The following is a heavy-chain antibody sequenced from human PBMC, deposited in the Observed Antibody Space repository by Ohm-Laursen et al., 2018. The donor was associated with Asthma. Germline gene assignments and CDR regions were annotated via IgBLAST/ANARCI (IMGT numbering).Heavy chain of an antibody. J-gene: IGHJ4*02. D-gene: IGHD5-18*01. V-gene: IGHV3-23*01. CDR1: GTTFSSSA. CDR2: FTSSDAGT. Sequence: PLRLSCAASGTTFSSSAITWVRLPPGKGLEWVSSFTSSDAGTYYAHSVKGRFTPSRDNSKNTLFLQLNNLIAEDTALFFCAFGGWTQPFHWGQGTLVTVSS. CDR3: AFGGWTQPFH.